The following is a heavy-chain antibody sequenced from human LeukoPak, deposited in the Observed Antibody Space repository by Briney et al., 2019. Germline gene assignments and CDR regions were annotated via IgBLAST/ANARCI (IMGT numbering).Heavy chain of an antibody. D-gene: IGHD6-13*01. Sequence: GGSLRLSCAASGFTFGTHPMTWVRQAPGKGLEWVAVIWYDGSNKYYADSVKGRFTISRDNSKNTLYLQMNSLRAEDTAVYYCARRLKLAAAGNGGCDYWGQGTLVTASS. CDR1: GFTFGTHP. CDR3: ARRLKLAAAGNGGCDY. J-gene: IGHJ4*02. CDR2: IWYDGSNK. V-gene: IGHV3-33*08.